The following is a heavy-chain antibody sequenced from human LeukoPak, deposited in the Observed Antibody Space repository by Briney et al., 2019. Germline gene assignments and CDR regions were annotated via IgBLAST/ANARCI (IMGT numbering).Heavy chain of an antibody. Sequence: GASVKVSCKASGYTFTSYGISWVRQAPGQGLEWMGWISAYNGNTNYAQKLQGRVTMTTDTSTSTAYMELRSLRSDATAVYYCARVLNYYGSGSYRYFDYWGQGTLVTVSS. V-gene: IGHV1-18*01. J-gene: IGHJ4*02. CDR3: ARVLNYYGSGSYRYFDY. CDR2: ISAYNGNT. CDR1: GYTFTSYG. D-gene: IGHD3-10*01.